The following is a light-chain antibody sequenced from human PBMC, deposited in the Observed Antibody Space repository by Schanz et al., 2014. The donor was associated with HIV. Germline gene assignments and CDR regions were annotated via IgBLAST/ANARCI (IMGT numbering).Light chain of an antibody. V-gene: IGLV2-23*02. CDR1: SSDVGRFDL. J-gene: IGLJ3*02. Sequence: QSALTQPASVSGSPGQSITISCTGTSSDVGRFDLVSWYQQHPGKVPKLMIYEVSKWPSGLSDRFSGSKSGNTASLTISGLQAEDDADYYCCSYAGSYTWVFGGGTKLTVL. CDR2: EVS. CDR3: CSYAGSYTWV.